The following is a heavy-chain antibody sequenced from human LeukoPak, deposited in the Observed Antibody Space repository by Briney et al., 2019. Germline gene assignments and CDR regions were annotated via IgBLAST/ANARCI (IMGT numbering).Heavy chain of an antibody. J-gene: IGHJ6*02. V-gene: IGHV3-23*01. CDR2: ISGSGGST. CDR3: AKDGTTVNYYYYGMDV. D-gene: IGHD4-17*01. CDR1: GFTFSSYA. Sequence: GGSLRLSCAASGFTFSSYAMSWVRQAPGKGLEWVSAISGSGGSTYYADSVKGRFTISRDNSKNTLYLQMNSLRAEDTAVYYCAKDGTTVNYYYYGMDVWGQGTTVTVSS.